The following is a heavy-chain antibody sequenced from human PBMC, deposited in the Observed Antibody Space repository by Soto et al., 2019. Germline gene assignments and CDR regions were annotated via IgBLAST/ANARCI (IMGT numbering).Heavy chain of an antibody. Sequence: QVQLVQSGAEVKKPGASVKVSCKASGYTFTSYGISWVRQAPGQGLEWMGWINGYNGNTNHAQKLQGRVTMSTDTSTSTAYMELRSLRSDDSAVYYCARMGDVPDYFNGIDVWGQGTPVTVSS. J-gene: IGHJ6*02. V-gene: IGHV1-18*01. CDR1: GYTFTSYG. CDR2: INGYNGNT. D-gene: IGHD3-16*01. CDR3: ARMGDVPDYFNGIDV.